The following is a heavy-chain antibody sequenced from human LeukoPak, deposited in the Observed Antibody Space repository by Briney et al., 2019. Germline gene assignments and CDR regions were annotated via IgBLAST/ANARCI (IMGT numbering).Heavy chain of an antibody. D-gene: IGHD3-3*01. CDR3: TTDKDFWGGYQDF. Sequence: GGSLRLSCAASGFTFSNAWMNWVRQAPGKGLEWVGRIKSKADGGTTDYVASVKGRFIISRNDSKDTMYLQMNSLKIEDTGVYYCTTDKDFWGGYQDFWGQGILVSVSS. V-gene: IGHV3-15*01. J-gene: IGHJ4*02. CDR1: GFTFSNAW. CDR2: IKSKADGGTT.